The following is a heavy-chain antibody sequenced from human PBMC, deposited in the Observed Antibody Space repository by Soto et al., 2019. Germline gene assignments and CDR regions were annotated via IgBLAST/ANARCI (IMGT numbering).Heavy chain of an antibody. CDR2: ISSSGSTI. CDR3: ASFPSSWYFGYFQH. CDR1: GFTFSDYY. V-gene: IGHV3-11*01. D-gene: IGHD6-13*01. Sequence: QVPLVESGGGFVKPGGSLRLSFAASGFTFSDYYMSWIRQAPGKGLEWVSYISSSGSTIYYADSVKGRFTISRDNAKNSLYLQMNSLRAEDTAVYYCASFPSSWYFGYFQHWGQGTLVTVSS. J-gene: IGHJ1*01.